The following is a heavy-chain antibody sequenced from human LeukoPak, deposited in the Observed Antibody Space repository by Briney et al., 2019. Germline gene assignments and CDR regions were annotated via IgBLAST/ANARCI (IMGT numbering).Heavy chain of an antibody. CDR3: AKGPDSSGYGYYYGMVV. Sequence: GGSLRLSCAASGFTFSSYGMHWVRQAPGKGLEWVAVIWYDGSNKYYADSVKGRFTTSRDNSKNTLYLQMNSLRDEDTAVYYCAKGPDSSGYGYYYGMVVWGQGTTVTVSS. CDR2: IWYDGSNK. V-gene: IGHV3-33*06. J-gene: IGHJ6*02. D-gene: IGHD3-22*01. CDR1: GFTFSSYG.